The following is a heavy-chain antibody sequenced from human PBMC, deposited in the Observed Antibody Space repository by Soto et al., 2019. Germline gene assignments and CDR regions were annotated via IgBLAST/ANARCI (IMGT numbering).Heavy chain of an antibody. CDR2: VNPILSMS. V-gene: IGHV1-69*02. D-gene: IGHD3-10*01. CDR1: GDTFSFYT. CDR3: ATSYGSGYRAIDY. J-gene: IGHJ4*02. Sequence: QVQLVQSGAELKKPGSSVKVSCKASGDTFSFYTINWVRQAPGLGLEWMGRVNPILSMSNYAQKFQGRVTMTADKSTSTVYMELRSLRAEDTAFYYCATSYGSGYRAIDYWGQGALVTVSS.